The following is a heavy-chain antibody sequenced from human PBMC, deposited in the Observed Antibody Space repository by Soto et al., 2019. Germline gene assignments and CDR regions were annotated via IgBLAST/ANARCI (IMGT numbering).Heavy chain of an antibody. CDR2: VHYTGST. CDR1: EGSINWSPDY. V-gene: IGHV4-39*02. Sequence: SETLSLTCSVSEGSINWSPDYWGWLRQSPGKEPQWIASVHYTGSTYYNPPLKSRVTISVDTSKNQFSLNVRSVTAADTAIYYCGKATPGYPGRAFHIWGQGKMVTVSS. CDR3: GKATPGYPGRAFHI. J-gene: IGHJ3*02. D-gene: IGHD2-15*01.